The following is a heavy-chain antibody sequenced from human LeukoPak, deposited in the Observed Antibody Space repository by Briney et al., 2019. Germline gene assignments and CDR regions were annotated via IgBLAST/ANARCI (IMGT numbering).Heavy chain of an antibody. J-gene: IGHJ4*02. CDR2: ISAYNGNT. D-gene: IGHD6-19*01. CDR1: GYTFTSYG. CDR3: ARAPWRIAVAGTQSPLDY. Sequence: ASVKVSCKASGYTFTSYGISWVRQAPGQGLEWMGWISAYNGNTNYAQKLQGRVTMTTDTSTSTAYMELRSLRSDDTAVYYFARAPWRIAVAGTQSPLDYWGQGTLVTVSS. V-gene: IGHV1-18*01.